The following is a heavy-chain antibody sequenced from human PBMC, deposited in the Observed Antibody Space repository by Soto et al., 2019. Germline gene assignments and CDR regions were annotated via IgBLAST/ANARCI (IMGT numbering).Heavy chain of an antibody. CDR3: SKDAIDKDGIWLMDH. D-gene: IGHD3-16*01. Sequence: GGSLRLSCSASGFMFSDYAMTWARQAPGKELEWVSGLLRPGRSTYYADSVKGRFTISGDTSANTVYLQMDSLRAEDTAVYYCSKDAIDKDGIWLMDHWGKGTLGTVS. V-gene: IGHV3-23*01. CDR1: GFMFSDYA. J-gene: IGHJ4*02. CDR2: LLRPGRST.